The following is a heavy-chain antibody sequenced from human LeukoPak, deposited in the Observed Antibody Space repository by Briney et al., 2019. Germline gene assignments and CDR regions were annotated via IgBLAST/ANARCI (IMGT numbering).Heavy chain of an antibody. V-gene: IGHV4-34*01. J-gene: IGHJ4*02. Sequence: PSETLSLTCAVYGGSFSGYYWSWIRQPPGKGLEWIGEINHSGSTNYNPSLKSPVTISVDTSKNQCSLKLSSVTAADTAVYYCARGAKQWLPIYWGQGTLVTVSS. CDR3: ARGAKQWLPIY. CDR2: INHSGST. CDR1: GGSFSGYY. D-gene: IGHD6-19*01.